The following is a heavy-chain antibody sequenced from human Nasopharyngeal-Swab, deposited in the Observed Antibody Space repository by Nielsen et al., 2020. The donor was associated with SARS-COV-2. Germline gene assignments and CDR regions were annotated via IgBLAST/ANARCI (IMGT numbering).Heavy chain of an antibody. J-gene: IGHJ6*03. CDR2: IYYSGST. D-gene: IGHD3-9*01. Sequence: SETLSLTSTVSGGSISSYYWSWIRQPPGKGLEWIGYIYYSGSTNYNPSLKSRVTISVDTSKNQFSLKLSSVTAADTAVYYCARGTIRGYYYYYMDVWGKGTTVTASS. CDR3: ARGTIRGYYYYYMDV. CDR1: GGSISSYY. V-gene: IGHV4-59*01.